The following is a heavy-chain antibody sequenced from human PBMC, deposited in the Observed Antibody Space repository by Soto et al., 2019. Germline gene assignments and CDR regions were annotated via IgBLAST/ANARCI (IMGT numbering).Heavy chain of an antibody. CDR1: GGSISSSSYY. J-gene: IGHJ4*02. D-gene: IGHD3-9*01. CDR3: ARGRRSGYDILTGYLTREYYFDY. CDR2: IYYSGST. V-gene: IGHV4-39*01. Sequence: SETLSLTCTVSGGSISSSSYYWGWIRQPPGKGLEWIGSIYYSGSTYYNPSLKSRVTISVDTSKNQFSLKLSSVTAADTAVYYCARGRRSGYDILTGYLTREYYFDYWGQGTLVTVSS.